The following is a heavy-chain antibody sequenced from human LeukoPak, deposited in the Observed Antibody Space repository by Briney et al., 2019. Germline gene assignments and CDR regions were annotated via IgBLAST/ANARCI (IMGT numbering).Heavy chain of an antibody. Sequence: SETLSLTCAVSGGSISSGGYSWSWIRQPPGKGLEWIGYIYHSGSTYYNPSLKSRVTISVDTSKNQFSLKLSSVTAADTAVYYCARQEGDYVPGSAFDIWGQGTMVTVSS. J-gene: IGHJ3*02. CDR1: GGSISSGGYS. V-gene: IGHV4-30-2*01. CDR3: ARQEGDYVPGSAFDI. CDR2: IYHSGST. D-gene: IGHD3-16*01.